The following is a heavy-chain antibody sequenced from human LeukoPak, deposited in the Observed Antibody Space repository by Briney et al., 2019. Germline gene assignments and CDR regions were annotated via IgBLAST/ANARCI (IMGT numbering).Heavy chain of an antibody. Sequence: KPSETLSLTCTVSGGSISSYYWSWIRQPAGKGLEWIGRIYTSGSTNYNPSLKSRVTISVDTSKNQFSLKLSSVTAADTAVYYCARGIDSSSWYNWFDPWGQGTLVTVSS. CDR2: IYTSGST. V-gene: IGHV4-4*07. CDR1: GGSISSYY. CDR3: ARGIDSSSWYNWFDP. D-gene: IGHD6-13*01. J-gene: IGHJ5*02.